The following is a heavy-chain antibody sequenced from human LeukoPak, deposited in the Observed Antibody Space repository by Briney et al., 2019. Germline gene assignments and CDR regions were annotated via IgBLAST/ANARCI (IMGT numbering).Heavy chain of an antibody. CDR3: ARDESLMDV. CDR2: ISYDGSNK. V-gene: IGHV3-30-3*01. CDR1: GFTVSSNY. Sequence: GGSLRLPCAASGFTVSSNYMSWVRQAPGKGLEWVAVISYDGSNKYYADSVKGRFTISRDNSKNTLYLQMNSLRAEDTAVYYCARDESLMDVWGQGTTVTVSS. J-gene: IGHJ6*02.